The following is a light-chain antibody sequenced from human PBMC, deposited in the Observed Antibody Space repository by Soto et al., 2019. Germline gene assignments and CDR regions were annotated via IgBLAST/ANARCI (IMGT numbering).Light chain of an antibody. CDR2: LGS. CDR1: QSLLHRNGYNY. Sequence: DIVMTQSPLSLPVTPGEPASISCRSSQSLLHRNGYNYLDWYLQKPGQSPQLLIYLGSNRASGVPDRFSGSGSGTDFTLKISRVEAEDVGVYYCVQALQTPSTFGQGTRLEIK. CDR3: VQALQTPST. V-gene: IGKV2-28*01. J-gene: IGKJ5*01.